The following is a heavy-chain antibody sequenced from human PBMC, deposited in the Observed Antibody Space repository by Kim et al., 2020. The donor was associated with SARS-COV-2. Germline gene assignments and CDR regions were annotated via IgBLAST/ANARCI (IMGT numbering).Heavy chain of an antibody. Sequence: SETLSLTCAVSGYSISSSNWWGWIRQPPGKGLEWIGYIYYSGSTYYNPSLKSRVTMSVDTSKNQYSLKLSSVTAVDTAVYYCARSDYDSSGYLLLWETWGQGTLVTVSS. J-gene: IGHJ4*02. CDR3: ARSDYDSSGYLLLWET. V-gene: IGHV4-28*01. CDR1: GYSISSSNW. CDR2: IYYSGST. D-gene: IGHD3-22*01.